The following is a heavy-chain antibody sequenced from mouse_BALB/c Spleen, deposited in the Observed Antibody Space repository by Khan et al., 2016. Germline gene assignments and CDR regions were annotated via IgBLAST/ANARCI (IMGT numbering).Heavy chain of an antibody. V-gene: IGHV3-8*02. D-gene: IGHD2-3*01. CDR3: ARYDGYYFDY. CDR2: INYSGSP. J-gene: IGHJ2*01. Sequence: EVQLQESGPSLVKPSQTLSLTCSVTGDSITRGYWNWIRKFPGNKLEYMGYINYSGSPYYNPSLKSRISITRDTSKNQYYLQLNSVTTEDTATYYCARYDGYYFDYWGQGTTLTVSS. CDR1: GDSITRGY.